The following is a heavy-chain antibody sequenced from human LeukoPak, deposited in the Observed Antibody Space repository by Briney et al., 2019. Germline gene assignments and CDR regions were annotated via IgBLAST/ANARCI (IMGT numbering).Heavy chain of an antibody. Sequence: ASVKVSCKASGYTFTSCGISWVRQAPGQGLEWMGWISAYNGNTNYAQKLQGRVTMTTDTSTSTAYMELRSLRSDDTAVYYCARDLEGNAVDDKPLDYWGHGPLVTVSS. D-gene: IGHD1-14*01. CDR2: ISAYNGNT. CDR1: GYTFTSCG. J-gene: IGHJ4*01. V-gene: IGHV1-18*04. CDR3: ARDLEGNAVDDKPLDY.